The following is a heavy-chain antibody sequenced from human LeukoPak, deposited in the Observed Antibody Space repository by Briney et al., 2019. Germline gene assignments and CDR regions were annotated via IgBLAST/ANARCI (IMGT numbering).Heavy chain of an antibody. CDR3: AREGSSWADYYGMDV. J-gene: IGHJ6*02. D-gene: IGHD6-13*01. Sequence: ASVKVSCKASGYTFTSYGISWVRQAAGQGLEWMGWISAYNGNTNYAQKLQGRVTMTTDTSTSTAYMELRSLRSDDTAVYYCAREGSSWADYYGMDVWGQGTTVTVSS. V-gene: IGHV1-18*01. CDR1: GYTFTSYG. CDR2: ISAYNGNT.